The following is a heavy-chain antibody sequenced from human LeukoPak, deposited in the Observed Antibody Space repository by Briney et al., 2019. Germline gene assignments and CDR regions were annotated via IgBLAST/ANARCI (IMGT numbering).Heavy chain of an antibody. CDR2: IASDGSST. Sequence: GSLRLSCAASGFTFSSYWMNWVRQAPGKGLVWVSRIASDGSSTTYADSVKGRFSISRDNAKNTLYLQMNSLRVEGTAVYYCARGRPHGNDYWGQGTLVTVSS. CDR3: ARGRPHGNDY. D-gene: IGHD4-23*01. J-gene: IGHJ4*02. CDR1: GFTFSSYW. V-gene: IGHV3-74*01.